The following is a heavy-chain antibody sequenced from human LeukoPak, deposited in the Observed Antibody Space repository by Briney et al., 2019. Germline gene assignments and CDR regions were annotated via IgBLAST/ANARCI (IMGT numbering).Heavy chain of an antibody. CDR1: GFTFTSSA. D-gene: IGHD2-15*01. Sequence: SVKVSCKASGFTFTSSAMQWVRQARGQRLEWIGWIVVVSGNTNYAQKFQERVTITRDMSTSTTYMELSSLRSEDTAVYYCARAHGYCSGGSCYRSPYYYYYMDVWGKGTTVTVSS. J-gene: IGHJ6*03. CDR3: ARAHGYCSGGSCYRSPYYYYYMDV. CDR2: IVVVSGNT. V-gene: IGHV1-58*02.